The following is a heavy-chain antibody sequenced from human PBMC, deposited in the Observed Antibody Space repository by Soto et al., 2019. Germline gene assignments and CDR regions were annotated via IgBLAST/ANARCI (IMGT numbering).Heavy chain of an antibody. Sequence: ASVKVSCKASGYTFTGYDINWVRQATGQGLEWLGRINPKSGGTSTAQKFQGWVTMTTDTSISTASMELTRLTSDDTAIYYCARGDSTDCSNGVCSFFYNHDMDVWGQGTTVTVSS. J-gene: IGHJ6*02. CDR1: GYTFTGYD. D-gene: IGHD2-8*01. CDR3: ARGDSTDCSNGVCSFFYNHDMDV. CDR2: INPKSGGT. V-gene: IGHV1-2*04.